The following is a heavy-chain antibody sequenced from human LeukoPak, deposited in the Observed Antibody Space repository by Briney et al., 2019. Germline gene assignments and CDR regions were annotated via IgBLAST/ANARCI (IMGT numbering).Heavy chain of an antibody. D-gene: IGHD7-27*01. Sequence: SETLSLTCSVSGGSISNYFWTRIRQPPGKGLEWIGYIYSSGSTYYNPSLKSRVTISVDTSKNRFPLKLSTVTAADTAVYYCARRPTGDPKFDYWGQGTLVTVSS. CDR2: IYSSGST. J-gene: IGHJ4*02. V-gene: IGHV4-59*08. CDR3: ARRPTGDPKFDY. CDR1: GGSISNYF.